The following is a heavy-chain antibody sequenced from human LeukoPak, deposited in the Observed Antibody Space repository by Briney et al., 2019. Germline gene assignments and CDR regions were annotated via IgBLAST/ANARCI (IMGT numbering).Heavy chain of an antibody. CDR3: ARGGSGSYFRGDFDY. CDR2: IYYSGST. Sequence: PSETLSLTCTVSGGSISSYYWSWIRQPPGKGLEWIGYIYYSGSTNYNPSLKSRVTISVDTSKNQFSLKLSSVTAADTAVYYCARGGSGSYFRGDFDYWGQGTLVTVSS. V-gene: IGHV4-59*01. D-gene: IGHD3-10*01. J-gene: IGHJ4*02. CDR1: GGSISSYY.